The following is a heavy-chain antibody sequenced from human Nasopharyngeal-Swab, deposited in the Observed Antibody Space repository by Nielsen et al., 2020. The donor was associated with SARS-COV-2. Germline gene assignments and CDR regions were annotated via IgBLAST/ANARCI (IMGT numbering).Heavy chain of an antibody. D-gene: IGHD3-10*01. J-gene: IGHJ4*02. CDR2: IYHDGGT. CDR3: ARDLGDLRKYNCDS. V-gene: IGHV4-61*08. Sequence: SETLSLTCSVSGGSVSSVGYYWNWIRQPPGRPLEWLGYIYHDGGTNYNPSLMGRVIMSVDTSKNQFSLRLTSVSTADTAVYYCARDLGDLRKYNCDSWGQGTLVTVSS. CDR1: GGSVSSVGYY.